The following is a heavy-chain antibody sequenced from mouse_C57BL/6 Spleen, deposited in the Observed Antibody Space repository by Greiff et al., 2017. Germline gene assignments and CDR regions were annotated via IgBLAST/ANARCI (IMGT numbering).Heavy chain of an antibody. J-gene: IGHJ3*01. CDR3: ASAAPFAY. CDR1: GYSFTGYY. V-gene: IGHV1-42*01. CDR2: INPSTGGT. Sequence: EVKLVESGPELVKPGASVKISCKASGYSFTGYYMNWVKQSPEKSLEWIGEINPSTGGTTYNQKFKAKATLTVDKSSSTAYMQLKSLTSEDSAVYYCASAAPFAYWGQGTLVTVSA.